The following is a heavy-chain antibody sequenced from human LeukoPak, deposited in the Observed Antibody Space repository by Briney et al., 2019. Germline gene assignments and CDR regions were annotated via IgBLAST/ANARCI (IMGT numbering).Heavy chain of an antibody. CDR1: GFTVSRNY. D-gene: IGHD5-12*01. CDR3: AREGPTTAFDI. V-gene: IGHV3-66*01. Sequence: GGSLRLSCAASGFTVSRNYISWVRQAPGKGLEFVSVVYSGGRIYYADSVKGRFTISRYNSKNTLYLQMNSLKIEDTAVYYCAREGPTTAFDIWGQGVMVTVSS. J-gene: IGHJ3*02. CDR2: VYSGGRI.